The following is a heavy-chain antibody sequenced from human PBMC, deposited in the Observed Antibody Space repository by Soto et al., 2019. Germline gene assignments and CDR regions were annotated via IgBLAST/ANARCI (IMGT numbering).Heavy chain of an antibody. J-gene: IGHJ6*02. CDR2: INPSGGST. V-gene: IGHV1-46*01. CDR3: ARDLLQRPPFGVVIPRYYYYYGMDV. CDR1: GYTFTSYY. Sequence: ASVKVSCKASGYTFTSYYMHWVRQAPGQGLEWMGIINPSGGSTSYAQKFQGRVTMTRDTSTSTVYMELSSLRSEDTAVYYCARDLLQRPPFGVVIPRYYYYYGMDVWGQGTTVTVYS. D-gene: IGHD3-3*01.